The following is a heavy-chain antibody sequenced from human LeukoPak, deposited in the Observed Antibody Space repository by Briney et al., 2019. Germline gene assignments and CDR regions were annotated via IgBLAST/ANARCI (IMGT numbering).Heavy chain of an antibody. Sequence: GGSLRLSCAASGFTVSSNYMSWVRQAPGKGLEWFSVIYTGGSTYYADSVKGRFTISRDNSKNTLYLQMNSLRAEDTAVYYCARDNYGGNLDYWGQGTLVTVSS. V-gene: IGHV3-53*01. J-gene: IGHJ4*02. CDR3: ARDNYGGNLDY. D-gene: IGHD4-23*01. CDR2: IYTGGST. CDR1: GFTVSSNY.